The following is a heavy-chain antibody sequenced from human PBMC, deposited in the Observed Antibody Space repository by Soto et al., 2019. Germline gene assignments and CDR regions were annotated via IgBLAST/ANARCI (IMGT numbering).Heavy chain of an antibody. Sequence: VQLVESGGGVVQPGRSLRLSCAASGFSFSISPMHWVRQAPGKGPEWVALISYDGTNKFYADSVKGRFTISRDNSKSTLYLQVDSLRPEDAAVYYCARDPKTSGGQHWAFNYFDSWGQGPLVTVSS. J-gene: IGHJ4*02. CDR2: ISYDGTNK. V-gene: IGHV3-30-3*01. CDR3: ARDPKTSGGQHWAFNYFDS. D-gene: IGHD7-27*01. CDR1: GFSFSISP.